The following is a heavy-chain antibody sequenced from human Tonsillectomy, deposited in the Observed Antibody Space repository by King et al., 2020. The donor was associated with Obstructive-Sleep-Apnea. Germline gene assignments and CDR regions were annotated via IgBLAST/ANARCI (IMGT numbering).Heavy chain of an antibody. CDR1: GFTFDDYT. CDR2: ISWDGGST. D-gene: IGHD4-23*01. J-gene: IGHJ4*02. CDR3: AKDGRGLGGNSLQLAY. V-gene: IGHV3-43*01. Sequence: VQLVESGGVVVQPGGSLRLSCAASGFTFDDYTMHWVRQAPGKGLEWVSLISWDGGSTYYADSVKGRFTISRDNSKNSLYLQMNSLRTEDTALYYCAKDGRGLGGNSLQLAYWGQGTLVTVSS.